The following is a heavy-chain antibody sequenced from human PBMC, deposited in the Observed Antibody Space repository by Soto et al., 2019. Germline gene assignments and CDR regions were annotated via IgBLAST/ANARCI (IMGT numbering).Heavy chain of an antibody. D-gene: IGHD2-2*01. V-gene: IGHV1-18*01. CDR3: ARVVPGAEAWCGP. CDR1: GYTFSNYG. Sequence: QVQLVQSGGEVKRPGASVKVSCKTSGYTFSNYGITWVRQAPGQPLEWLGWISLYSDGTNYAQKFQGRVSMTTDTSTTTAYMELRSLRSEDTAVYYCARVVPGAEAWCGPWGQGTLVTVSS. J-gene: IGHJ5*02. CDR2: ISLYSDGT.